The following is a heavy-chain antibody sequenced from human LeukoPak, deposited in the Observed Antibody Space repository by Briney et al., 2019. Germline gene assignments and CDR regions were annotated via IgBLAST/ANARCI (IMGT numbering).Heavy chain of an antibody. CDR1: GFTFSSYW. J-gene: IGHJ5*02. CDR3: ARDVIPLSPNNWFDH. Sequence: GGSLRLSCAASGFTFSSYWMSWVRQAPGKGLEWVAHIKQDGSEKYYVDSVKGRFTISRDNAKNSLYLQMNSLRAEDTAVYYCARDVIPLSPNNWFDHWGQGTLVTVSS. CDR2: IKQDGSEK. D-gene: IGHD2-21*01. V-gene: IGHV3-7*01.